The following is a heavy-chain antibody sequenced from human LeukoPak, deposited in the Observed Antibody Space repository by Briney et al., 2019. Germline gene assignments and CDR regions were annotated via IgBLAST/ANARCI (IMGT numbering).Heavy chain of an antibody. CDR1: GDSMRSYY. Sequence: ASETLSLTCTVSGDSMRSYYWSWIRQPPGQGLEWIGYMSYIGITNYNPSLKSRVTISVDRSENQVSLKLTSLTAADTAVYYCARTTDWGSPAYSDYWGQGTLVTVSS. CDR3: ARTTDWGSPAYSDY. J-gene: IGHJ4*02. V-gene: IGHV4-59*12. CDR2: MSYIGIT. D-gene: IGHD7-27*01.